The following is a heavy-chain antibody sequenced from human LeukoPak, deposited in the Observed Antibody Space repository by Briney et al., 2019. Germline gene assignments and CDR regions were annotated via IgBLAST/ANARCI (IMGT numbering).Heavy chain of an antibody. V-gene: IGHV3-48*03. J-gene: IGHJ4*02. CDR1: GFTVSSNE. Sequence: GGSLRLSCAASGFTVSSNEMSWVRQAPGKGLEWVSYISSSGSTIYYADSVKGRFTISRDNAKNSLYLQMNSLRAEDTAVYYCALGSYYDSSGYLFDYWGQGTLVTVSS. CDR3: ALGSYYDSSGYLFDY. CDR2: ISSSGSTI. D-gene: IGHD3-22*01.